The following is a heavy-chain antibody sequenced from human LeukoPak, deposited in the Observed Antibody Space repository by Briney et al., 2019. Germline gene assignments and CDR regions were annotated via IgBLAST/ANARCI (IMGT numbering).Heavy chain of an antibody. Sequence: GGSLRLSCTASGFTFSRYSMNWVRQAPGKGLEWVSYIVGSSSNIYYADSVKGRFTISRDTSKNTLFMQMNSLRAEDTAVYYCAKDLYSSRWGAFNIWGQGTMVTVSS. D-gene: IGHD6-13*01. CDR1: GFTFSRYS. J-gene: IGHJ3*02. CDR2: IVGSSSNI. V-gene: IGHV3-48*01. CDR3: AKDLYSSRWGAFNI.